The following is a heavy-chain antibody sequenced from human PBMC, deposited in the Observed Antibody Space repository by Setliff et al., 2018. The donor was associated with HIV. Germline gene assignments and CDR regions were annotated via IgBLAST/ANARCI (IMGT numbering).Heavy chain of an antibody. V-gene: IGHV4-59*11. J-gene: IGHJ5*02. D-gene: IGHD3-10*01. CDR3: ARGYYGSGSYSGWFDP. CDR2: IFYTGST. Sequence: SETLSLTCTVSGDSITGHYWNWIRQPPGKGLEWIGYIFYTGSTNYNPSLKSQVTISVDTSKKQFFLKLSSVTAADTAVYYCARGYYGSGSYSGWFDPWGQGTLVTVSS. CDR1: GDSITGHY.